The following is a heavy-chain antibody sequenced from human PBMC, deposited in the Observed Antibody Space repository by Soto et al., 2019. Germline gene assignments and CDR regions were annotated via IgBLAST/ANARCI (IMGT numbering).Heavy chain of an antibody. CDR3: ARDVTLNYYDSTYYSYAMDV. D-gene: IGHD3-22*01. V-gene: IGHV1-69*13. CDR1: GGTFSIHA. Sequence: SLKVSCKASGGTFSIHAISWLRQTHGQGLEWMGGIIPFFKATNYAQKFQDRVTITADDSTGTAYMDLYSLRSEDTAVYYCARDVTLNYYDSTYYSYAMDVWGQGTTVTVSS. J-gene: IGHJ6*02. CDR2: IIPFFKAT.